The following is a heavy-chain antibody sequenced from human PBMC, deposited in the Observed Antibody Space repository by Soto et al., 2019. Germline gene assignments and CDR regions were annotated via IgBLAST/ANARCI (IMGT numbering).Heavy chain of an antibody. CDR2: LNAGNGNT. Sequence: QVQLVQSGAEEKKPGASVKVSCKASGYTFTSYAMHWVRQAPGQRLEWMGWLNAGNGNTKYSQKFQGRVTITRDTSASTAYMELSSLTSEDTDVYYCARAWGVVTAPDYWGQGSLVTVSS. D-gene: IGHD2-21*02. V-gene: IGHV1-3*05. J-gene: IGHJ4*02. CDR1: GYTFTSYA. CDR3: ARAWGVVTAPDY.